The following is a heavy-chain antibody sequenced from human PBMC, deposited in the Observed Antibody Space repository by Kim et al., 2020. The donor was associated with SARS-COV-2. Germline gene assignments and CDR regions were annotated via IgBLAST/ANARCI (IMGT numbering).Heavy chain of an antibody. CDR1: GFTFSSYG. V-gene: IGHV3-33*01. CDR2: IWYDGSNK. J-gene: IGHJ4*02. CDR3: ARDPSRGGEGYFDY. D-gene: IGHD3-16*01. Sequence: GGSLRLSCAASGFTFSSYGMHWVRQAPGKGLEWVAVIWYDGSNKYYADSVKGRFTISRDNSKNTLYLQMNSLRAEDTAVYYCARDPSRGGEGYFDYWGQGTLVTVSS.